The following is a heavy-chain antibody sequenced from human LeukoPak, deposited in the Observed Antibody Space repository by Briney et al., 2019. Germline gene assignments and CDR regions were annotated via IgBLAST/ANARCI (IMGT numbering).Heavy chain of an antibody. D-gene: IGHD1-26*01. J-gene: IGHJ3*02. CDR3: ATPYSGGYQGLDI. CDR1: GGSISSNKYY. CDR2: IYYSGST. Sequence: SETLSLTCTVSGGSISSNKYYWGWIRQPPGKGLEWIGSIYYSGSTYYNPTLKSRVTIFVDTSKNQFSLKLSSVTAADTAVYYCATPYSGGYQGLDIWGQGTMVTVSP. V-gene: IGHV4-39*01.